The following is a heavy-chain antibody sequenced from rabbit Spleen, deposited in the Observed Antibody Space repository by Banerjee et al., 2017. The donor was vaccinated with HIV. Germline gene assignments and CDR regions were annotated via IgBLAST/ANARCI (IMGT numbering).Heavy chain of an antibody. J-gene: IGHJ6*01. Sequence: QEQLEESGGDLVKPGGTLTLTCTASGFSFSSSDYMCWVRQAPGKGLEWIACINTYTVKSVYASWATGRFTFSRTSSTTVTLQMTSLTAADTAAYFCARDPGAGYVGDGYLRGYGMDLWGPGTLVTVS. CDR1: GFSFSSSDY. D-gene: IGHD4-2*01. CDR2: INTYTVKS. V-gene: IGHV1S45*01. CDR3: ARDPGAGYVGDGYLRGYGMDL.